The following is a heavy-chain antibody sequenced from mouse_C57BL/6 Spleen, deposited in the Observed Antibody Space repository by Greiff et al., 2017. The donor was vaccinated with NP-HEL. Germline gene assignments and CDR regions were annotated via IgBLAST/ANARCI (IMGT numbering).Heavy chain of an antibody. CDR2: IYPGDGDT. D-gene: IGHD3-2*02. J-gene: IGHJ2*01. V-gene: IGHV1-82*01. Sequence: QVQLQQSGPELVKPGASVKISCKASGYAFSSSWMNWVKQRPGKGLEWIGRIYPGDGDTNYNGKFKGKATLTADKSSSTAYMQLSSLTSEDSAVYFCARQLRLYFDYWGQGTTRTVSS. CDR3: ARQLRLYFDY. CDR1: GYAFSSSW.